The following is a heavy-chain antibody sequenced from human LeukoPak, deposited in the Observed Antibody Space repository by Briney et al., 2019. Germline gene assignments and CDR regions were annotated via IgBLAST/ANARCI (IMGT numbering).Heavy chain of an antibody. V-gene: IGHV4-30-4*08. CDR3: ARRNYYDSSGYVSVE. CDR2: IYYSGST. J-gene: IGHJ4*02. D-gene: IGHD3-22*01. CDR1: GGSLRRGDYY. Sequence: SSETLSLTCTVSGGSLRRGDYYWSWLRQPPGRGLEWIGYIYYSGSTPYNPSLKSRVTISVDTSQTQFSLKLSSVTAAVTAVYSCARRNYYDSSGYVSVEWSQGTLVTVSS.